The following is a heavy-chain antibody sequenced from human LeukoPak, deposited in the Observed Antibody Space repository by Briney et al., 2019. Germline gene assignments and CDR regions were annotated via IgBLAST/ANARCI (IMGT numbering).Heavy chain of an antibody. CDR2: ISYDGSNK. J-gene: IGHJ6*03. CDR1: GFTFSSYA. CDR3: ARAPARTIRYYYYYMDV. Sequence: GGSLRLSCAASGFTFSSYAMHWVRQAPGKGLEWVAVISYDGSNKYYADSVKGRFTISRDNSKNTLYLQMNSLRAEDTAVYYCARAPARTIRYYYYYMDVWGKGTTVTVSS. V-gene: IGHV3-30*04. D-gene: IGHD6-25*01.